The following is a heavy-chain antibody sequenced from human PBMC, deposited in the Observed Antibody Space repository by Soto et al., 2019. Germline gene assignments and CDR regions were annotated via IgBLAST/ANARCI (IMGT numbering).Heavy chain of an antibody. CDR1: GFTFSSYG. D-gene: IGHD3-22*01. J-gene: IGHJ6*02. Sequence: PGGSLRLSCAASGFTFSSYGMHWVRQAPGKGLEWVAVIWYDGSNKYYADSVKGRFTISRDNSKNTLYLQMNSLRAEDTAVYYCAKDDPFEGYYDSSGYSYPYYGMDVWGQGTTVTVSS. CDR3: AKDDPFEGYYDSSGYSYPYYGMDV. CDR2: IWYDGSNK. V-gene: IGHV3-33*06.